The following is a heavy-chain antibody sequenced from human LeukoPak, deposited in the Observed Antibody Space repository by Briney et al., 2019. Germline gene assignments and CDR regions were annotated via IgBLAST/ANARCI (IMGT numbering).Heavy chain of an antibody. D-gene: IGHD2-2*01. CDR3: ARGDFCSSTQPHRGWFDP. CDR1: GGTFSSYA. CDR2: IIPIFGTA. V-gene: IGHV1-69*01. Sequence: SVKVSCKASGGTFSSYAISWVRQAPGQGLEWMGGIIPIFGTANYAQKFQGRVTITADESTSTAYMELSSLRSEDTAVYYCARGDFCSSTQPHRGWFDPWGQGTLVTVSS. J-gene: IGHJ5*02.